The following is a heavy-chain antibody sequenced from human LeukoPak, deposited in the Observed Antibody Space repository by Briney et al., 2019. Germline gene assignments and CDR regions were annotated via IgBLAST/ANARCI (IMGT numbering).Heavy chain of an antibody. CDR1: GGSFSGYY. V-gene: IGHV4-34*01. CDR3: ARSVIVVVVAATPKWFDP. Sequence: KPSETLSLTCAVYGGSFSGYYWSWIRQPPGKGLEWIGGINHSGSTNYNPSLKSRVTISVDTSKNQFSLKLSSVTAADTAVYYCARSVIVVVVAATPKWFDPWGQGTLVTVSS. J-gene: IGHJ5*02. CDR2: INHSGST. D-gene: IGHD2-15*01.